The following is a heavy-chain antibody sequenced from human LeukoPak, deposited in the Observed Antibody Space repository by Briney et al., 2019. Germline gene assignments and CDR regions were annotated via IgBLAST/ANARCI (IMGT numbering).Heavy chain of an antibody. CDR3: ARSVVAATETFDY. Sequence: PGGSLRLSCAASGFTFSCFYMSWIRQAPGKGLEWVSYISSSGSTIFYADSVKGRFTISRDNAKNSLYLQMNSLRAEDTAVYYCARSVVAATETFDYWGQGTLVTVSS. D-gene: IGHD2-15*01. CDR2: ISSSGSTI. J-gene: IGHJ4*02. V-gene: IGHV3-11*04. CDR1: GFTFSCFY.